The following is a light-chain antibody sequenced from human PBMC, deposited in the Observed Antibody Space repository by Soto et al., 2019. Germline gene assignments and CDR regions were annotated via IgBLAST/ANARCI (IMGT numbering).Light chain of an antibody. CDR3: TSYTSISTLV. V-gene: IGLV2-14*01. J-gene: IGLJ2*01. CDR2: EVS. Sequence: QSALTQPASVSGSPGQSITISCTGTSSDVGAYNYVSWYQHYPGKAPKLMIFEVSNRPSGVSNRFSASKSGNTASLTISGLQAEDEADFYCTSYTSISTLVFGGGTEVTVL. CDR1: SSDVGAYNY.